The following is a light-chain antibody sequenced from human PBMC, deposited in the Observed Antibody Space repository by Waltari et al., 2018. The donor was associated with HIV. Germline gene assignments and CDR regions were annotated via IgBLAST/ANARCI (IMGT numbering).Light chain of an antibody. CDR3: AAWDTSLGGWV. CDR2: RNN. Sequence: QAGLTQPPSLSKDLRQTATLTCTGDKNNVEHQGAAWLKHRQGHPPKLLFYRNNNRPSGIPDRFSAFRSGNTASLNISGLLADDEADYFCAAWDTSLGGWVFGGGTQLTVL. CDR1: KNNVEHQG. V-gene: IGLV10-54*04. J-gene: IGLJ3*02.